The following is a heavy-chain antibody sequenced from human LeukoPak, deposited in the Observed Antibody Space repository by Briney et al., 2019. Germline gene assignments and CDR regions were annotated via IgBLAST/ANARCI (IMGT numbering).Heavy chain of an antibody. CDR1: GYTFTSYA. Sequence: ASVKVSCKASGYTFTSYAMNWVRQAPGRGLEWMGWINTNTGDPTYAQGFTGRFVFSLDTSVSTAYLQISSLKAEDTAVYYCARDLKGEMATMHYWGQGTLVTVSS. V-gene: IGHV7-4-1*02. CDR3: ARDLKGEMATMHY. CDR2: INTNTGDP. D-gene: IGHD5-24*01. J-gene: IGHJ4*02.